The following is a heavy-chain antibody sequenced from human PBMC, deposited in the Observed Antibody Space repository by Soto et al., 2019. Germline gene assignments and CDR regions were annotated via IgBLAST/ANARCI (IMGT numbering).Heavy chain of an antibody. Sequence: PGGSLRLYCAASGFASSVTWMSWVRHPPGKGLEWVANIKPDGSEKYYEDSVKGRFTISRDNTRNSLFLQMDTLRAEDTALYYCVRGGGHFANWGQGTLVTVSS. CDR2: IKPDGSEK. CDR3: VRGGGHFAN. V-gene: IGHV3-7*03. CDR1: GFASSVTW. J-gene: IGHJ4*02.